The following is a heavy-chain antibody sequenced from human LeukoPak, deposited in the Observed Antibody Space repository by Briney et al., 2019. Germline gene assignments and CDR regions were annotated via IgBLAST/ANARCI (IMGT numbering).Heavy chain of an antibody. Sequence: GASVKVSCNVSVYTLTELSMHWVRQAPGKGLEWMGRFDPEDGETIYAQKFQGRVTMTEDTSTDTAYMELSSLRSEDTAVYYCATGMVTTSGYAHWYFDLWGRGTLVTVSS. CDR3: ATGMVTTSGYAHWYFDL. CDR1: VYTLTELS. CDR2: FDPEDGET. V-gene: IGHV1-24*01. D-gene: IGHD4-17*01. J-gene: IGHJ2*01.